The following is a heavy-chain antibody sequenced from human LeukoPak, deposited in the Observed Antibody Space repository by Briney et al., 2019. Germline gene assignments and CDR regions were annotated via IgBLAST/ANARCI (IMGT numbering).Heavy chain of an antibody. Sequence: GGSLRLSCAASGFTFSSYSMNWVRQAPGKGLEWVSSISSSSSYIYYADSVKGRFTISRDNAKNSLYLQMNSLRAEDTAVYYCARTGYSSSWYLRDYYYYYMDVWGKGTTVTVSS. CDR2: ISSSSSYI. CDR3: ARTGYSSSWYLRDYYYYYMDV. J-gene: IGHJ6*03. CDR1: GFTFSSYS. D-gene: IGHD6-13*01. V-gene: IGHV3-21*01.